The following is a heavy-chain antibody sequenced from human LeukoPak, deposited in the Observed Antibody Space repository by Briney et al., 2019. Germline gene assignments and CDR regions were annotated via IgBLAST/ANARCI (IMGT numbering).Heavy chain of an antibody. J-gene: IGHJ6*02. CDR3: AKGGCNSCNYFNGMDV. D-gene: IGHD2/OR15-2a*01. V-gene: IGHV3-23*01. CDR1: GFTITSFS. CDR2: ISVSGDT. Sequence: GGSLRLSCAASGFTITSFSMHWVRQAPRKGLGWVSVISVSGDTYYADSVKGRFTISRDNSKNSVHLQMNSLRAEDAAVYYCAKGGCNSCNYFNGMDVWGQGTMVTVSS.